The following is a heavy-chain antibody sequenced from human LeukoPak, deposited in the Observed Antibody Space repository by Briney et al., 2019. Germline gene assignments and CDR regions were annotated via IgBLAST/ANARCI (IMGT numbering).Heavy chain of an antibody. CDR3: ASPDYDFWSGFYY. D-gene: IGHD3-3*01. CDR2: ISASGSSI. Sequence: GGSLRLSCAASGFSFRNYAMNWVRQAPGKGPEWVSSISASGSSIYYADSVKGRSSISRDNSKKMLYLQMTSLRVEDTAVYYCASPDYDFWSGFYYWGRGSLVTVPS. V-gene: IGHV3-23*01. J-gene: IGHJ4*02. CDR1: GFSFRNYA.